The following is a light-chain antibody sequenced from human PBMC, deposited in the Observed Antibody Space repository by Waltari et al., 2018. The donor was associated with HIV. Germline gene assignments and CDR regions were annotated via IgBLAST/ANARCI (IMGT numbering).Light chain of an antibody. CDR2: AVN. CDR3: SSYADTNNVL. V-gene: IGLV2-8*01. CDR1: RSDVGGFDY. Sequence: QSALTQPPSASGSPGQSVTLSCTGTRSDVGGFDYVSWYQQHPAKAPELPIYAVNRRPSGVPDRCSGAKSGNTASLTVSGLQTEDEADYYCSSYADTNNVLFGGGTKLTVL. J-gene: IGLJ3*02.